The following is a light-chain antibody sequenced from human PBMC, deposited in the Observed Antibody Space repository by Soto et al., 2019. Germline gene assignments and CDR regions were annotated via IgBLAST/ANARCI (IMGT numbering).Light chain of an antibody. Sequence: SYELTLPPPVSVAPGHPARITWGANNIGIKGVDWYQQEPGQAAVGVGYDDTGRSSGIPERLSGSNSGTTATLTISGVEVGNEADYYCQVWDISSDQGVFGGGTKVTGL. J-gene: IGLJ3*02. CDR2: DDT. CDR3: QVWDISSDQGV. V-gene: IGLV3-21*02. CDR1: NIGIKG.